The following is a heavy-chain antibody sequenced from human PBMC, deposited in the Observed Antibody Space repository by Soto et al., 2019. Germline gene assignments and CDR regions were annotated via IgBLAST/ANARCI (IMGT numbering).Heavy chain of an antibody. CDR3: ARSAEDYGGNSGEFDY. CDR2: IYYSGST. CDR1: GGSISSSY. D-gene: IGHD4-17*01. J-gene: IGHJ4*02. Sequence: SETLSLTCTVSGGSISSSYWSWIRQPPGKGLEWIGYIYYSGSTNYNPSLKSRVTISVDTSKNQFSLKLSSVTAADTAVCYCARSAEDYGGNSGEFDYWGQGTLVNGAS. V-gene: IGHV4-59*12.